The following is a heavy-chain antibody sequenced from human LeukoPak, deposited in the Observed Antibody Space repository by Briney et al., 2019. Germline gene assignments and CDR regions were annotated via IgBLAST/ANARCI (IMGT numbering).Heavy chain of an antibody. CDR1: GYTFTSYD. Sequence: GVSVKVSCKASGYTFTSYDINWVRQATGQGLEWMGWMNPNSGNTGYAQKFQGRVTMTRNTSISTAYMELSSLRSEDTAVYYCARDHGSSSYNWFDPWGQGTLVSVSS. D-gene: IGHD6-6*01. V-gene: IGHV1-8*01. J-gene: IGHJ5*02. CDR3: ARDHGSSSYNWFDP. CDR2: MNPNSGNT.